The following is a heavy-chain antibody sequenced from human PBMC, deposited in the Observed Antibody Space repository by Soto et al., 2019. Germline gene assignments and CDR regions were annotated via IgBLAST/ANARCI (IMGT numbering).Heavy chain of an antibody. CDR1: GGSISSYY. J-gene: IGHJ6*02. V-gene: IGHV4-59*01. CDR3: ARDYYDILTGYFYGMDV. CDR2: IYYSGST. D-gene: IGHD3-9*01. Sequence: SETLSLTCTVSGGSISSYYWSWIRQPPGKGLEWIGYIYYSGSTNYNPSLKSRVTISVDTSKNQFSLKLSSVTAADTAVYYCARDYYDILTGYFYGMDVWGQGTTVTVSS.